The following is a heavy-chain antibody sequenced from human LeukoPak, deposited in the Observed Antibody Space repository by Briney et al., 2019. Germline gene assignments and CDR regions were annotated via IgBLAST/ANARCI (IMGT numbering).Heavy chain of an antibody. Sequence: GGSLRLSCAASGFSFRTYIMTWVRQAPGKGLEWVSGISSSSHIYYSDSVKGRFTISRDNAKNSLYLQLNSLRAEDTAVFYCARDVGVGGTMTLDYWGQGTLVTVSS. D-gene: IGHD1-26*01. J-gene: IGHJ4*02. CDR2: ISSSSHI. V-gene: IGHV3-21*06. CDR1: GFSFRTYI. CDR3: ARDVGVGGTMTLDY.